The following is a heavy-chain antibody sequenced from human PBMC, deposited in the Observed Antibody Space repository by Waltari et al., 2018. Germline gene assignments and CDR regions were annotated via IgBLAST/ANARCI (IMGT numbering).Heavy chain of an antibody. CDR1: GGTFSSYA. CDR3: ARERRTTRANWFDP. J-gene: IGHJ5*02. V-gene: IGHV1-69*04. D-gene: IGHD1-1*01. Sequence: QVQLVQSGAEVKKPGSSVKVSCKASGGTFSSYAISWVRQAPGQGLEWMGRIIPILGIANNAQKCQGRVTITADKSTSTAYMELSSVTAADTAVYYCARERRTTRANWFDPWGQGTLVTVSS. CDR2: IIPILGIA.